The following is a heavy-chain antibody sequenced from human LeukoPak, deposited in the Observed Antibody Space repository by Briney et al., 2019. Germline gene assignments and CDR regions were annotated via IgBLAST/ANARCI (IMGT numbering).Heavy chain of an antibody. J-gene: IGHJ5*02. Sequence: MSSETLSLTCAVYGGSFSGYYWSWIRQPPGKGLEWIGSIYYSGSTYYNPSLKSRVTISLDTSKNQFSLKLSSVTAADTAVYYCARVEPIVGATIKGGWFDPWGQGTLVTVSS. D-gene: IGHD1-26*01. CDR2: IYYSGST. V-gene: IGHV4-34*01. CDR3: ARVEPIVGATIKGGWFDP. CDR1: GGSFSGYY.